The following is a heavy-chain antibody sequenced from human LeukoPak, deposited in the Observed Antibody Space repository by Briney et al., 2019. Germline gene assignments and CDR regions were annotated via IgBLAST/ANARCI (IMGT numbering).Heavy chain of an antibody. J-gene: IGHJ6*03. CDR2: INHSGST. CDR3: ARCPVGYCSSTSCQMWGYYYYYMDV. V-gene: IGHV4-34*01. CDR1: GGSFSGYY. Sequence: SETLSLTCAVYGGSFSGYYWSWVRQPPGKGLEWIGEINHSGSTNYNPSLKSRVTISVDTSKNQFSLKLSSVTAADTAVYYCARCPVGYCSSTSCQMWGYYYYYMDVWGKGTTVTVSS. D-gene: IGHD2-2*01.